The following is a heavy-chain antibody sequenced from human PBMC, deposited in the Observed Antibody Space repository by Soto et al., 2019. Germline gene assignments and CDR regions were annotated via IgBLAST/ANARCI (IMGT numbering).Heavy chain of an antibody. CDR2: ISASSSYI. D-gene: IGHD4-17*01. J-gene: IGHJ3*02. V-gene: IGHV3-21*01. CDR3: ASAINGHYADAIDI. CDR1: GFCFSYYS. Sequence: GGTLTLSCAVSGFCFSYYSIYWVRQAPGKGMEWVSSISASSSYIYYGDSVKGRFTTSRDNARNSLFLQMNSLRAEDTAVYYFASAINGHYADAIDIWGQGTLVTVSS.